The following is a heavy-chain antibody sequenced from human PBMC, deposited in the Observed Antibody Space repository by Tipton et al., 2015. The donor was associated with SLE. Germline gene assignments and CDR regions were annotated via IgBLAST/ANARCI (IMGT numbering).Heavy chain of an antibody. V-gene: IGHV4-59*11. CDR1: GGSISSHY. CDR2: IYYSGST. D-gene: IGHD3-3*01. J-gene: IGHJ2*01. Sequence: TLSLTCTVSGGSISSHYWSWIRQPPGEGLEWIGYIYYSGSTNYNPSLKSRVTISVDTSKNQFSLKLSSVTAADTAVYYCARVGWFLEWLWYFDLWGRGTLVTVSS. CDR3: ARVGWFLEWLWYFDL.